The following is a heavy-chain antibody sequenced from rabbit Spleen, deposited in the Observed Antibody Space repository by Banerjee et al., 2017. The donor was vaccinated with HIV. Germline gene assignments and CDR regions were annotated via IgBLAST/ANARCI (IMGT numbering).Heavy chain of an antibody. J-gene: IGHJ4*01. CDR1: GFDFSSYG. D-gene: IGHD6-1*01. V-gene: IGHV1S47*01. Sequence: QEQVVESGGGLVQPGGSLKLSCKASGFDFSSYGVSWVRQVPGKGLEWIGYIDPVFGITYYANWVNGRFTVSSHNAQNTLFLQLNSLTAADTATYFCTRDSGSYDYIDVYFNLWGQGTLVTVS. CDR2: IDPVFGIT. CDR3: TRDSGSYDYIDVYFNL.